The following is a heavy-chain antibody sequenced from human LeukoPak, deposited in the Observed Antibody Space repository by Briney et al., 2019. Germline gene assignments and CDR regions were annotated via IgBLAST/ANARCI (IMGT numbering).Heavy chain of an antibody. CDR1: GGSISSSSYY. D-gene: IGHD3-16*02. CDR3: ARQPSYDYVWGSYRYSCYFDY. Sequence: PSETLSLTCTVSGGSISSSSYYWGWIRQPPGKGLEWIGSIYYSGSTYYNPSLKSRVTISVDTSKNQFSLKLSSVTAADTAVYYCARQPSYDYVWGSYRYSCYFDYWGQGTLVTVSS. CDR2: IYYSGST. J-gene: IGHJ4*02. V-gene: IGHV4-39*01.